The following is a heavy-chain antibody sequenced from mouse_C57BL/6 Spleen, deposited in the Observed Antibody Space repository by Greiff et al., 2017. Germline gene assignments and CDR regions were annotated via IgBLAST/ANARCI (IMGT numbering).Heavy chain of an antibody. V-gene: IGHV1-5*01. Sequence: EVQLQESGTVLARPGASVKMSCKTSGYTFTSYWMHWVKQRPGQGLEWIGAIYPGNSDTSYNQKFKGKAKLTAVTSASTAYMELSSLTNEDSAVYYCTKGYYGSSEGYFDVWGTGTTVTVSS. J-gene: IGHJ1*03. D-gene: IGHD1-1*01. CDR1: GYTFTSYW. CDR3: TKGYYGSSEGYFDV. CDR2: IYPGNSDT.